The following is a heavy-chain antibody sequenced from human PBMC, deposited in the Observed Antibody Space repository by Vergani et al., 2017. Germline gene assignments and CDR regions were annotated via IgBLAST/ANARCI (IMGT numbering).Heavy chain of an antibody. CDR1: GFTFSSYE. CDR3: ASPYGSDVYYYYGMDV. J-gene: IGHJ6*02. Sequence: EVQLLESGGGLVQPGGSLRLSCAASGFTFSSYEMNWVRQAPGKGLEWVSVIYSGGSTYYADSVKGRFTISRDNSKNTLYLQMNSLRAEDTAVYYCASPYGSDVYYYYGMDVWGQGTTVTVSS. V-gene: IGHV3-66*01. D-gene: IGHD3-10*01. CDR2: IYSGGST.